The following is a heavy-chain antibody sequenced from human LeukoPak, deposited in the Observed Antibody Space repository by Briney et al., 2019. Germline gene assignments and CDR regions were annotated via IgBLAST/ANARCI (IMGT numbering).Heavy chain of an antibody. Sequence: PGGSLRLSCAASGFTFSSYGMHWVRQAPGKGLEWVAFIRFDGGNKNYADSVKGRFTISRDNSKNTLNLQMNSLRVEDTAVYYCAKDLGKLWLYRYYYMDVWGKGTTVTVSS. CDR3: AKDLGKLWLYRYYYMDV. CDR1: GFTFSSYG. V-gene: IGHV3-30*02. D-gene: IGHD5-12*01. J-gene: IGHJ6*03. CDR2: IRFDGGNK.